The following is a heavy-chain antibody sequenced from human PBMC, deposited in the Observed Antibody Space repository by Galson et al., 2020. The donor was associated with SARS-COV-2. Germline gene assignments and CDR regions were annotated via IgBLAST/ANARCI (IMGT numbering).Heavy chain of an antibody. J-gene: IGHJ4*02. V-gene: IGHV3-30*03. CDR3: ARGDMGNDYFDY. CDR2: ISYAGTNK. D-gene: IGHD7-27*01. CDR1: GFTFSNYG. Sequence: GESLKISCAASGFTFSNYGIHWVRQAPGKGLEWVAVISYAGTNKYYADSVKGRFTISRDNTKNTLYLQMNSLRAEDTAVYYCARGDMGNDYFDYWGQGTLVTVSS.